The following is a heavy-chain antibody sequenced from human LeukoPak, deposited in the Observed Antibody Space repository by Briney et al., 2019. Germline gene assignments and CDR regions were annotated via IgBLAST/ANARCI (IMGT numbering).Heavy chain of an antibody. J-gene: IGHJ4*02. CDR1: GFTFSSYW. CDR3: ARGSGYTSGWYWDY. V-gene: IGHV3-74*01. CDR2: INSDGSST. Sequence: GGSLRLSCAASGFTFSSYWMHWVRQAPGKGLVWVSHINSDGSSTSYADSVKGRFTISRDNAKNSLYLQMNSLRAEDTAVYYCARGSGYTSGWYWDYWGQGTLVTVSS. D-gene: IGHD6-19*01.